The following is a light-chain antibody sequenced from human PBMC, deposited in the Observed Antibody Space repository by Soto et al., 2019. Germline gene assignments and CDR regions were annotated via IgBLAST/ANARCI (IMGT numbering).Light chain of an antibody. J-gene: IGKJ1*01. V-gene: IGKV1-33*01. CDR1: QDISNY. CDR2: DAS. Sequence: DIQMTQSPSPLSASVGDRVTITCQASQDISNYLNWYQQKPGKAPKLLIYDASNLETGVPSRFSGSGSGTDFALNISSLQPEDIGTYDCRQYDNLRTWTLGQGTKVEIK. CDR3: RQYDNLRTWT.